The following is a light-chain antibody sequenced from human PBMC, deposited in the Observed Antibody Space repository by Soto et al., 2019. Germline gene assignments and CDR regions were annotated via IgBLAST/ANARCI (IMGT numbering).Light chain of an antibody. V-gene: IGKV1-5*01. Sequence: DIQMTQSPSTLSASVGDRVTITCRASQSISGWLAWYQQKPGKAPELLIYAASTLQSGVPSRFSGSGSGTDSTLTISCLQSEDFATYYCQQYYSFPWTFGQGTKVDIK. CDR2: AAS. J-gene: IGKJ1*01. CDR3: QQYYSFPWT. CDR1: QSISGW.